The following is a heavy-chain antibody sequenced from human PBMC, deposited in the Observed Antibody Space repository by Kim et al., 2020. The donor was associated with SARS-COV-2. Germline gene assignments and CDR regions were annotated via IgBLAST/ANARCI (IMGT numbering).Heavy chain of an antibody. CDR3: ARERDSSAYQFDY. CDR1: GYTFTCYA. CDR2: INAGNGKT. J-gene: IGHJ4*02. V-gene: IGHV1-3*01. Sequence: ASVKVSCKASGYTFTCYAVQWVRQAPGQRLEWMGWINAGNGKTKYSQKLQGRVTITRDTSASTAYMELSSLTSEDTAVYYCARERDSSAYQFDYWGQGTLVTVSS. D-gene: IGHD3-22*01.